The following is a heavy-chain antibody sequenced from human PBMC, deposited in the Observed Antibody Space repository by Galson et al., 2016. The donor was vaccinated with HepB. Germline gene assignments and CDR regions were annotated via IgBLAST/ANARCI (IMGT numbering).Heavy chain of an antibody. CDR2: IKSKADGGTV. V-gene: IGHV3-15*01. CDR1: GFTFTNAW. CDR3: TVTVGVDYYDY. Sequence: SLRLSCATSGFTFTNAWMTWVRQAPGKGLEWVAHIKSKADGGTVDYAAPVKGRFTISRDDSKNTLYLQMNSLKAEDTALYYCTVTVGVDYYDYWGQGTLVTVSS. D-gene: IGHD2-21*01. J-gene: IGHJ4*02.